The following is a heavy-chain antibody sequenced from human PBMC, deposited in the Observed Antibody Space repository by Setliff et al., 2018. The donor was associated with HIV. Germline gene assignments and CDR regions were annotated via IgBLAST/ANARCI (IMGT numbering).Heavy chain of an antibody. J-gene: IGHJ6*03. CDR1: GFSFSSYW. CDR2: IKQDGSEK. V-gene: IGHV3-7*05. Sequence: PGGSLRLSCAAAGFSFSSYWMSWVRQAPGKGLEWVANIKQDGSEKYYVDSVKGRFTISRDNARNSLYLQMNSLRAEDTAVYYCARGQKAMDVWGKGTTVTVSS. CDR3: ARGQKAMDV.